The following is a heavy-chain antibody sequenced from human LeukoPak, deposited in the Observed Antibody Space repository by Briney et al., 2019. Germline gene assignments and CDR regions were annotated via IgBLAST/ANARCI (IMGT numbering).Heavy chain of an antibody. CDR1: GFIFSSYE. Sequence: GGSLRLSCAASGFIFSSYEMNWVRQAPGKGLEWISYISNTATTIDYADSVKGRFTISRDNAKNSLYLQMKSLRAEDTAVYYCARDTQWSYFDYWGQGTLVTVSS. CDR2: ISNTATTI. J-gene: IGHJ4*02. CDR3: ARDTQWSYFDY. V-gene: IGHV3-48*03. D-gene: IGHD2-15*01.